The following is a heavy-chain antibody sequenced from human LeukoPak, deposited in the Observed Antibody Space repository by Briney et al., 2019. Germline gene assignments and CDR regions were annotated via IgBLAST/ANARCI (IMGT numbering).Heavy chain of an antibody. CDR1: GFTFSSYA. D-gene: IGHD2-21*02. J-gene: IGHJ4*02. CDR3: AKDRGVWYYFDY. CDR2: ISDSGDST. Sequence: PGGSLRLSCAASGFTFSSYAMSWVRQAPGKGLEWVSAISDSGDSTYYADSVKGRFTISRDNSKNTLYLQMNSLRAEDTAVYYCAKDRGVWYYFDYWGQGTLVTVSS. V-gene: IGHV3-23*01.